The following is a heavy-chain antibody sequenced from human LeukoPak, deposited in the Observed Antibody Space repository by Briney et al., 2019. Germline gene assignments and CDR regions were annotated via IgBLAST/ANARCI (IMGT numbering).Heavy chain of an antibody. CDR2: IIPIFGTA. CDR3: ARTVAATRDFDY. CDR1: GGTFSSYA. J-gene: IGHJ4*02. Sequence: ASVKVSCKASGGTFSSYAISWVRQAPGQGLEWMGGIIPIFGTANYAQKFQGRVTITADESTSTAYMELSILRSEDTAVYYCARTVAATRDFDYWGQGTLVTVSS. D-gene: IGHD2-15*01. V-gene: IGHV1-69*13.